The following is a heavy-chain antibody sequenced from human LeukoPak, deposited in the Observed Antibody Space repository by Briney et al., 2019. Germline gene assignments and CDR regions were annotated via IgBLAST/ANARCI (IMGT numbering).Heavy chain of an antibody. J-gene: IGHJ4*02. Sequence: GGSLRLSCAASGFTFSTYAMHWVRQAPGKGLGWVAVISYDGINKYYADSVKGRFTISRDNSKNTLYLQMNSLRAEDTAVYYCARDIVVVPADTSLDYWGQGTLVTVSS. CDR1: GFTFSTYA. CDR2: ISYDGINK. CDR3: ARDIVVVPADTSLDY. V-gene: IGHV3-30-3*01. D-gene: IGHD2-2*01.